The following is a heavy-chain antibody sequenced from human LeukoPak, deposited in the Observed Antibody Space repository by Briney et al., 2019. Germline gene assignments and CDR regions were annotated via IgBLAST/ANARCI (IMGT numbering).Heavy chain of an antibody. CDR1: GYTFTSYD. J-gene: IGHJ5*02. D-gene: IGHD1-26*01. CDR3: ARGRGSYRNNWFDP. CDR2: MNPNSGNT. V-gene: IGHV1-8*01. Sequence: ASVKLSCKASGYTFTSYDINWVRQATGQGLEWMGWMNPNSGNTGYAQKFQGRVTMTRNTSISTAYMELSSLRSEDTAVYYCARGRGSYRNNWFDPWGQGTLVTVSS.